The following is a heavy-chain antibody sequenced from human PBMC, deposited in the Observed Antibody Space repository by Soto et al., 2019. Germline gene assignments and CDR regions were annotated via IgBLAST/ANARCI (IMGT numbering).Heavy chain of an antibody. CDR3: ARHSSSTNYYYYGMDV. D-gene: IGHD6-6*01. J-gene: IGHJ6*02. Sequence: QVQLVQSGAEVKKPGSSVKVSCKASVGTFSSYAISWVRQAPGQGLEWMGGIIPMFGTADYAQRFQGRVTITADESTSPAYMELSSLRSEDTAVYYCARHSSSTNYYYYGMDVWGQGTTVTVSS. CDR2: IIPMFGTA. V-gene: IGHV1-69*12. CDR1: VGTFSSYA.